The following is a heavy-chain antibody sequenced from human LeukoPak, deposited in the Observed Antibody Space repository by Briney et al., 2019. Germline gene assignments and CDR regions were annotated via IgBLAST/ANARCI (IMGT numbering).Heavy chain of an antibody. CDR3: VRAPQEGSDPFTGIQTGNWFRP. D-gene: IGHD3-9*01. CDR2: INPNSGNA. V-gene: IGHV1-8*01. J-gene: IGHJ5*02. CDR1: GYTFITYD. Sequence: ASVTVSCKASGYTFITYDINWVRQATGQGPEWMGWINPNSGNAGYGKKFQGRVNLTRNTSTSTVYMEFSRLAADDTAIYYCVRAPQEGSDPFTGIQTGNWFRPWGQRTPGTVSS.